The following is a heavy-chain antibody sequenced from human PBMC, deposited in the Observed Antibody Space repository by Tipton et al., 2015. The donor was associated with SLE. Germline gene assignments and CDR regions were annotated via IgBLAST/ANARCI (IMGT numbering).Heavy chain of an antibody. CDR1: GGSLSSADYY. CDR2: INYDGKTT. Sequence: LSLTCSVSGGSLSSADYYWSWVRQAPGKGLEWVSHINYDGKTTYYVDSVKGRFTVSRDNSKDTVYLQMESLRAEDTAVYYCAKHWVRAYDYWGQGTLVTVSS. J-gene: IGHJ4*02. D-gene: IGHD1-26*01. V-gene: IGHV3-23*01. CDR3: AKHWVRAYDY.